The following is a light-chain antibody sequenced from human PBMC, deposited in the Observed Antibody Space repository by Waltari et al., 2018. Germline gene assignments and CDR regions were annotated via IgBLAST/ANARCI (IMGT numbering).Light chain of an antibody. CDR1: QSVLYSSHNKNY. CDR3: QQYYSTPCT. J-gene: IGKJ2*02. V-gene: IGKV4-1*01. CDR2: WAS. Sequence: DIVMTQSPDSLAVSLGERATINCQSSQSVLYSSHNKNYLAWYQQKPGQPPKLLIYWASTRESGVPDRFSGSGSGTDFTLTISSLQAEDVAVYYCQQYYSTPCTFGQGTKLEIK.